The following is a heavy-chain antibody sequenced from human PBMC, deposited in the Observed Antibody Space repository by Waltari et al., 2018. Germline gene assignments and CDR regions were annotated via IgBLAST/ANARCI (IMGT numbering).Heavy chain of an antibody. CDR1: GYSRPASA. J-gene: IGHJ5*02. Sequence: QVQLVQSGAEGKKPGASGKISCGGAGYSRPASALHWGRPAPGKGVEWLGGFDPEYGEAVYAQEFQGRVTMTEDTSKDTAYMELSSLTYEDTAVYYCTRDRVGYCSGGTCYSRWFDPWGQGTLVTVSS. D-gene: IGHD2-15*01. CDR3: TRDRVGYCSGGTCYSRWFDP. V-gene: IGHV1-24*01. CDR2: FDPEYGEA.